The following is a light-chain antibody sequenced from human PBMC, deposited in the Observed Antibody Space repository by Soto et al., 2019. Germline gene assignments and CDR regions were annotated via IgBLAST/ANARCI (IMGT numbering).Light chain of an antibody. CDR1: SSNIGAGYD. CDR3: LSFDSSPSVV. CDR2: GNT. V-gene: IGLV1-40*01. J-gene: IGLJ2*01. Sequence: QSVLTQPPSVSGAPGQRVTISCTGSSSNIGAGYDVHWYQQLPGRAPKLLIYGNTKRPSGVPDRFSGSKSGTSASLAITGLQAEEEDDYYCLSFDSSPSVVFGGGTKLTVL.